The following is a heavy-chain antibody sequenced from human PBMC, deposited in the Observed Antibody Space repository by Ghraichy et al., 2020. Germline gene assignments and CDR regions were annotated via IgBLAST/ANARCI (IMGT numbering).Heavy chain of an antibody. CDR2: ISSSGSTI. V-gene: IGHV3-11*01. D-gene: IGHD5-12*01. Sequence: GESLNISCAASGFTFSDYYMSWIRQAPGKGLEWVSYISSSGSTIYYADSVKGRFTISRDNAKNSLYLQMNSLIAEDTAVYYCARGGYSGYDRSHCFDYWGQGTLVTVSS. CDR1: GFTFSDYY. CDR3: ARGGYSGYDRSHCFDY. J-gene: IGHJ4*02.